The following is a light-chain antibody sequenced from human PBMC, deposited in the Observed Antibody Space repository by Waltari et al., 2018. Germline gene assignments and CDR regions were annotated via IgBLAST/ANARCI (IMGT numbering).Light chain of an antibody. J-gene: IGKJ1*01. CDR1: QNIGHY. Sequence: IVLTQSPGTLSLSPGGRATLPCRASQNIGHYLAWYQQKPGQAPRLLIYASSTRAAGSADRFSGSGSGADFSLTITRLEPDDFAVYYCQHHFRLPATFGQGTKV. CDR2: ASS. V-gene: IGKV3-20*01. CDR3: QHHFRLPAT.